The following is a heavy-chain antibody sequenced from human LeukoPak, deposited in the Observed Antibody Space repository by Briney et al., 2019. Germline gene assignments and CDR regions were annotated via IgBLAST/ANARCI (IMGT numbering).Heavy chain of an antibody. CDR3: ARASDFWSGYYDV. D-gene: IGHD3-3*01. J-gene: IGHJ6*02. CDR1: GFTFSSYD. CDR2: IGTAGDT. V-gene: IGHV3-13*01. Sequence: PGGSLRLSCAASGFTFSSYDMHWVRHATGKGLEWFSAIGTAGDTYYPGSVKGRFTISIENAKNSLYLQMNSLRAGDTAVYYCARASDFWSGYYDVWGQGTTVTVSS.